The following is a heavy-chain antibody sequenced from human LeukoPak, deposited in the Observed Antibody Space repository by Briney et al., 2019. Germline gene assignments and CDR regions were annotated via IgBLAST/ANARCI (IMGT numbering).Heavy chain of an antibody. J-gene: IGHJ6*04. Sequence: PSETLSLTCTVSGGSISSSSYYWGWIRQPPGKGLEWIGYIYYSGSTYYNPSLKSRVTISLDTSKNQFSLKLSSVTAADTAVYYCARGGGYRSLDVWGKGTTVTVSS. CDR3: ARGGGYRSLDV. D-gene: IGHD5-24*01. CDR2: IYYSGST. V-gene: IGHV4-39*07. CDR1: GGSISSSSYY.